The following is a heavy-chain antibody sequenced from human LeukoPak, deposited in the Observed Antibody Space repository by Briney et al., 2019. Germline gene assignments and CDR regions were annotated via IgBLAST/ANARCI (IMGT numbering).Heavy chain of an antibody. CDR2: IYHSGST. D-gene: IGHD6-19*01. CDR3: ARCIAVADSYHMDV. Sequence: SETLSLTCAVSGYSISSGYYWGWIRQPPGKGLEWIGSIYHSGSTYYNPSLKSRVTISVDTSKNQFSLKLSSVTAADTAVYYCARCIAVADSYHMDVWGKGTTVTVSS. V-gene: IGHV4-38-2*01. J-gene: IGHJ6*03. CDR1: GYSISSGYY.